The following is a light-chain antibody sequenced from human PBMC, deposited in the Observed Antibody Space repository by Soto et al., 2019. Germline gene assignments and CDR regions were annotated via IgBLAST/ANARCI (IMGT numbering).Light chain of an antibody. CDR3: QQYGSSGT. CDR2: GAS. J-gene: IGKJ1*01. V-gene: IGKV3-20*01. CDR1: QCIKDY. Sequence: EIAMTQSPATLSVSPGERATLSCRASQCIKDYVAWFQQKPGQAPRLLIYGASTRATAIPARFSGGGSGTGFTLTISRLEPEDFAVYYCQQYGSSGTFGQGTKVDIK.